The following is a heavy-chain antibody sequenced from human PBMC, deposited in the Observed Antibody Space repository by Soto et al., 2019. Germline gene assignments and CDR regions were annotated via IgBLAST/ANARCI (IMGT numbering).Heavy chain of an antibody. V-gene: IGHV3-48*01. CDR2: INGRSSSI. D-gene: IGHD2-2*01. Sequence: GGSLRLSCGASGFTCNDYSMSWVRQAPGKGLEWISYINGRSSSIYYAVSVKGRFTISRDNANNSLYLQMNSLRAEDTALYYCARDAHGRCSGTSCYDYWGQGTLVTVSS. J-gene: IGHJ4*02. CDR3: ARDAHGRCSGTSCYDY. CDR1: GFTCNDYS.